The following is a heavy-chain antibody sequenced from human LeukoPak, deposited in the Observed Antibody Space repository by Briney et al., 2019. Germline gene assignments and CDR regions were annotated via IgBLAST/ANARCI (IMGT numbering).Heavy chain of an antibody. Sequence: PSETLSLTCIVSGGSIRSYYWSWIRRPAGKGLEWIGRIYSSGNTNYNPSLQSRVTMSVDTSKNQFSLKVSSVTAADTAVYYCAREGILTGYSPIDYWGQGTLVTVSS. CDR1: GGSIRSYY. J-gene: IGHJ4*02. D-gene: IGHD3-9*01. CDR2: IYSSGNT. CDR3: AREGILTGYSPIDY. V-gene: IGHV4-4*07.